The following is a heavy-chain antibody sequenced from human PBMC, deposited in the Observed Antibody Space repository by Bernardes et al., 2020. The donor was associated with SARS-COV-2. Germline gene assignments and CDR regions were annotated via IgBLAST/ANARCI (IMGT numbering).Heavy chain of an antibody. J-gene: IGHJ4*02. V-gene: IGHV3-21*01. CDR3: ARIDEVTGRDY. CDR2: VSSSSTYI. Sequence: GGSLRLSCAASGFTFSTYTMNWVRQAPGKGLEWVSSVSSSSTYIYYADAVKGRFTISRDNAQNLLYLQMNSLRAEDTAVYYCARIDEVTGRDYWGQGTLVTVSS. D-gene: IGHD6-19*01. CDR1: GFTFSTYT.